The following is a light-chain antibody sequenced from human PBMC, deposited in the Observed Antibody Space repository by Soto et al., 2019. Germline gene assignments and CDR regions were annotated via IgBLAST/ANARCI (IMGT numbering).Light chain of an antibody. Sequence: DIQMTQSPSTLSASVGDRVTITCRASQSISSWLAWYQQKPGKAPKLLIYDASSLESGVPSRFSGSGSGTEFTLTISSLQPDDFATYYRQQYNSYSQTFGQETTVEIK. CDR3: QQYNSYSQT. CDR2: DAS. J-gene: IGKJ1*01. V-gene: IGKV1-5*01. CDR1: QSISSW.